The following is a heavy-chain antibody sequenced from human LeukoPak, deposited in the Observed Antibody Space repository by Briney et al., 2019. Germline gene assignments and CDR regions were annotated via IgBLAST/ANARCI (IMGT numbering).Heavy chain of an antibody. CDR3: VKDWGDGLIDSSGYHQFYSFHI. V-gene: IGHV3-30*18. CDR1: GFTFSSYG. Sequence: GGSLRLSCAASGFTFSSYGMHWVRQAPGKGLEWVAVISYDGSNKYYADSVKGRFTISRDNSKNTLYLQMNSLRAEDTAVYYCVKDWGDGLIDSSGYHQFYSFHIWGQGTMVTVSS. CDR2: ISYDGSNK. J-gene: IGHJ3*02. D-gene: IGHD3-22*01.